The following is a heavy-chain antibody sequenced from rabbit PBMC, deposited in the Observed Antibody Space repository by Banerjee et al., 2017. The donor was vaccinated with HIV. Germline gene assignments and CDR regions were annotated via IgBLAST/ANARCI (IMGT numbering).Heavy chain of an antibody. CDR3: ARDAGYAGSNL. Sequence: QSLEESGGDLVKPGASLTLTCTASGFSLSSNYWLCWVRQAPGKGLEWIACIGAGSTYYATWAKGRFTISKTSSTTVTLQMTSLTAADTATYFCARDAGYAGSNLWGQGTLVTVS. J-gene: IGHJ4*01. D-gene: IGHD4-2*01. CDR1: GFSLSSNYW. CDR2: IGAGST. V-gene: IGHV1S40*01.